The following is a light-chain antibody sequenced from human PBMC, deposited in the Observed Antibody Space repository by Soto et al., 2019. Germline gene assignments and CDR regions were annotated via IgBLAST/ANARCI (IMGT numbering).Light chain of an antibody. CDR2: DAY. V-gene: IGKV3-11*01. CDR1: QSFRGL. Sequence: FKKYPVTLSLSPGERAPLSCRASQSFRGLLAWYQQKPGQAPRLLIYDAYNRATGIPPRFSGSGSGTDFTLTISSLEPEDSAVYYCQQRHMWPITFGQGTRLE. CDR3: QQRHMWPIT. J-gene: IGKJ5*01.